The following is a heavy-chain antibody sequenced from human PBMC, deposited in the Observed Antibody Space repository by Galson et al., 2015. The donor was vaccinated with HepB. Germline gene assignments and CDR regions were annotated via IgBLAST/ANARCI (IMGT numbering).Heavy chain of an antibody. Sequence: SLRLSCAASGFTFSSYAMRWVRQAPGQGLEWVSGISDSGDNTYYADSVKGRFTISRDHSKNTLYLQMDSLRAEDTAVYYCVHGYFFDNWGQGTLVTVSS. CDR2: ISDSGDNT. D-gene: IGHD5-18*01. V-gene: IGHV3-23*01. J-gene: IGHJ4*02. CDR3: VHGYFFDN. CDR1: GFTFSSYA.